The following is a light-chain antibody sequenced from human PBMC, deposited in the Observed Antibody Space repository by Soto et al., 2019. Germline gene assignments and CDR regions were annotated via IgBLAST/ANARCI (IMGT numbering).Light chain of an antibody. CDR1: QSVSTNN. CDR2: GAS. Sequence: ILMIQSRRTMSPPLRGIXSXACRASQSVSTNNLAWYQQRPGQANRLLIYGASTRATGITDRLSGSGSGTDFTLTISRLEPEDLAVYYCQQYDKSGWSFVQGTKVGIK. CDR3: QQYDKSGWS. V-gene: IGKV3-20*01. J-gene: IGKJ1*01.